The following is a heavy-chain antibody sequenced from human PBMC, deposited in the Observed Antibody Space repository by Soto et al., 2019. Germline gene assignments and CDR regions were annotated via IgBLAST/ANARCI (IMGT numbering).Heavy chain of an antibody. CDR1: GYIFIDYW. CDR3: ARPPLPGYSIHFNS. CDR2: VYPRDSDT. D-gene: IGHD2-15*01. V-gene: IGHV5-51*01. J-gene: IGHJ4*02. Sequence: GESLKISCKASGYIFIDYWIGWVRQMPGKGLEWMGVVYPRDSDTRYSPSFQGQVTISADRSTGTAFLQWRSLKASDTALYYCARPPLPGYSIHFNSWGQGTLVTVSS.